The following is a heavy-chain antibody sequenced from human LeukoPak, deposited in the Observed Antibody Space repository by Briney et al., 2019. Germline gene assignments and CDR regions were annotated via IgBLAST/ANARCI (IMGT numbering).Heavy chain of an antibody. V-gene: IGHV4-39*01. CDR2: IYYSGST. Sequence: SETLSLTCTVSGGSISSSSYYWGWIRRPPGKGLEWIGSIYYSGSTYYNPSLKSRVTISVDTSKNQFSLKLSSVTAADTAVYYCASQYYYGSGSYRYWGQGTLVTVSS. CDR3: ASQYYYGSGSYRY. CDR1: GGSISSSSYY. J-gene: IGHJ4*02. D-gene: IGHD3-10*01.